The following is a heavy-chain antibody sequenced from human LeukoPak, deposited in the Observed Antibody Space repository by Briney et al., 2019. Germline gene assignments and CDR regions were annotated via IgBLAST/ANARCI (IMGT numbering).Heavy chain of an antibody. D-gene: IGHD1-26*01. CDR2: IYYSGST. Sequence: PSETLSLTCTVSGGSISSYYWSWIRQPPGKGLEWIGYIYYSGSTNYNPSLKSRVTISVDTSKNQFSLKLSSVTAADTAVYYCAREWGRSESRDAFDIWGQGTMVTVSS. CDR3: AREWGRSESRDAFDI. J-gene: IGHJ3*02. CDR1: GGSISSYY. V-gene: IGHV4-59*01.